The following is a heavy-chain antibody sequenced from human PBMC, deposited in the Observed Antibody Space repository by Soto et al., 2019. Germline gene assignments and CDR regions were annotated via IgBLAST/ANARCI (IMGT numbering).Heavy chain of an antibody. CDR2: IYYSGST. V-gene: IGHV4-59*01. D-gene: IGHD3-10*01. CDR1: GGSISSYY. Sequence: SETLSLTCTVSGGSISSYYWSWIRQPPGKGLEWIGYIYYSGSTNYNPSLKSRVTISVDTSKNQFSLKLSSVTAADTAVYYCARDPIRGADAFDIWGQGTMVTVSS. CDR3: ARDPIRGADAFDI. J-gene: IGHJ3*02.